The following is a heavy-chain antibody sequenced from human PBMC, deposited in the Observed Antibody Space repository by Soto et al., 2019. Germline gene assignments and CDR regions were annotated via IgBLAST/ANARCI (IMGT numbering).Heavy chain of an antibody. Sequence: SETLSLTCDVSGDTISTGGYTWAWIRQPPGKGLEWIGHIYHSGSTNYNPSLKSRVIISVDTSKNQFSLKLSSVTAADTAVYYCARSYYYGSGSYYFDYWGQGTLVTVSS. CDR3: ARSYYYGSGSYYFDY. J-gene: IGHJ4*02. V-gene: IGHV4-61*08. CDR1: GDTISTGGYT. CDR2: IYHSGST. D-gene: IGHD3-10*01.